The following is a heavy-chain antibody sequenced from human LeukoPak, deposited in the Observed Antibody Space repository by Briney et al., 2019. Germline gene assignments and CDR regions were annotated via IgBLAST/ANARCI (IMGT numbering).Heavy chain of an antibody. CDR3: ARGIIVGAAVGIFDY. V-gene: IGHV1-2*02. CDR1: GYTFSGYY. CDR2: INPNSGGT. Sequence: ASVKVSCKASGYTFSGYYMHWVRQAPGQGLEWMGWINPNSGGTNYAQKFQGRVTMTRDTSISTAYMDLSRLRSDDTAVYYCARGIIVGAAVGIFDYWGQGTLVTVSS. J-gene: IGHJ4*02. D-gene: IGHD1-26*01.